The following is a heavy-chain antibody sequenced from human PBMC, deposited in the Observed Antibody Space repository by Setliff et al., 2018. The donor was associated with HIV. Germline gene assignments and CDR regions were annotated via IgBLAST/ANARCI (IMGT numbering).Heavy chain of an antibody. V-gene: IGHV3-7*03. J-gene: IGHJ5*02. D-gene: IGHD1-26*01. CDR2: IKKDGSEI. Sequence: GASVKVSCAASGFTFSNFWMDWVRQAPGKGLEWVATIKKDGSEIYYVDSVKGRFTISRDNARTSLYLEMSSLRVEDTAVYLCANLWEVGAWGQGTLVTVSS. CDR1: GFTFSNFW. CDR3: ANLWEVGA.